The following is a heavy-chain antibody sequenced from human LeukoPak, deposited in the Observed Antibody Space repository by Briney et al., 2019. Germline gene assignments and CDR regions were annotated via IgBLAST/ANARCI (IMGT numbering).Heavy chain of an antibody. V-gene: IGHV3-30*04. J-gene: IGHJ4*02. CDR3: AREPGIAVAGTFDY. CDR1: GFTFSSYA. CDR2: ISYDESNE. D-gene: IGHD6-19*01. Sequence: PGGSLRLSCAASGFTFSSYAMHWVRQAPVKRLEWVAVISYDESNEYYADSVKGRFTISRDNSKNTLYLQMNSLRAEDTVVYYCAREPGIAVAGTFDYWGQGTLVTVSS.